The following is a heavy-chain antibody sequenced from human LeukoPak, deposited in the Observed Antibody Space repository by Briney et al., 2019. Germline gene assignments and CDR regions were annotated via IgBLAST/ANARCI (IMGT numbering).Heavy chain of an antibody. Sequence: GGSLRLSCAASGFTFSSYSMNWVRQAPGKGLEWVSSISSGSSYIYYADSVKGRFTISRDNSKNTLSLQMNSLRAGDTAVYYCAKGPRFSTGWYYTSWGQGTQVTVSS. CDR1: GFTFSSYS. CDR2: ISSGSSYI. V-gene: IGHV3-21*04. D-gene: IGHD2-2*01. CDR3: AKGPRFSTGWYYTS. J-gene: IGHJ5*02.